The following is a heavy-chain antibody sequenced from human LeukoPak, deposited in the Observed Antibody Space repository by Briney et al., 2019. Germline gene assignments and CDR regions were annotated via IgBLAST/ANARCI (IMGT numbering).Heavy chain of an antibody. CDR2: IYYSGST. CDR1: GGSISSYY. CDR3: ARETSQKGAHYMDV. J-gene: IGHJ6*03. D-gene: IGHD3-16*01. Sequence: SETLSLTCTVSGGSISSYYWSWIRQPPGKGLEWIGYIYYSGSTNYNPSLKSRVTISVDTSKNQFSLKLSSVTAADMAVYYCARETSQKGAHYMDVWGKGTTVTISS. V-gene: IGHV4-59*01.